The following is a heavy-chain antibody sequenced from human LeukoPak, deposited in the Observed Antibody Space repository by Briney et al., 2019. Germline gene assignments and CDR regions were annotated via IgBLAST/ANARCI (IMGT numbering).Heavy chain of an antibody. D-gene: IGHD2-8*01. CDR1: GFTFSSYA. J-gene: IGHJ4*02. CDR3: VWYTFPTVLYFDY. V-gene: IGHV3-23*01. Sequence: PGGSLRLSCAASGFTFSSYAMSWVRQAPGKGLEWVSAISGSGGSTYYADSVKGRFTISRDNSKNTLYLQMNSLRAEDTAVYYCVWYTFPTVLYFDYWGQGTLVTVSS. CDR2: ISGSGGST.